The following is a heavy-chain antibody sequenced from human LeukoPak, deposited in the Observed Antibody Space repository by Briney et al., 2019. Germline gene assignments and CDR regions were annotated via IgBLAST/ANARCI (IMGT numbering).Heavy chain of an antibody. CDR3: ARDPRSIAVAGTEDAFDI. CDR2: ISWNSGSI. D-gene: IGHD6-19*01. CDR1: GFTFDDYA. J-gene: IGHJ3*02. Sequence: PGGSLRLSCAASGFTFDDYAMHWVRQAPGKGLEWVSGISWNSGSIGYADSVKGRFTISRDNAKNSLYLQMNSLRAEDTAVYYCARDPRSIAVAGTEDAFDIWGQGTMVTVSS. V-gene: IGHV3-9*01.